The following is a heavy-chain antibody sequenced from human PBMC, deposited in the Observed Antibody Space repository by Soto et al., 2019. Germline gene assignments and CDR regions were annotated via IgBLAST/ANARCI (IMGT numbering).Heavy chain of an antibody. CDR3: AREGAWELRFDL. J-gene: IGHJ2*01. D-gene: IGHD1-26*01. CDR2: IWYDGSNK. CDR1: GFTFSSYG. Sequence: QVQLVESGGGVVQPGRSLRLSCAASGFTFSSYGMHWVRQAPGKGLEWVAVIWYDGSNKYYADSVKGRFTISRDNSKNTLYLQMNSLRAEDTAVYYCAREGAWELRFDLWGRGTLVTVSS. V-gene: IGHV3-33*01.